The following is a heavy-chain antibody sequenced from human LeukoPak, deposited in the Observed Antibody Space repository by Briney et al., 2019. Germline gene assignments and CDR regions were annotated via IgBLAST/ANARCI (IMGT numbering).Heavy chain of an antibody. Sequence: GGSLRLSCAASGFTFSSYSMNWVRQAPGKGLEWVSSISSSSSYIYYADSVKGRFTISRDNAKNSLYLQMNSLRAEDTAVYYCASSSGRATYYYGSGSYYRGDYWGQGTLVTVS. CDR1: GFTFSSYS. J-gene: IGHJ4*02. CDR2: ISSSSSYI. D-gene: IGHD3-10*01. CDR3: ASSSGRATYYYGSGSYYRGDY. V-gene: IGHV3-21*01.